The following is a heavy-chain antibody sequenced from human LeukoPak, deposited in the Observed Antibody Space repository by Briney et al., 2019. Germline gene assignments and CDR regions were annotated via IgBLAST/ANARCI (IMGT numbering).Heavy chain of an antibody. CDR3: ARLGRITIFGVVAYFDY. CDR2: ISAYNGNT. J-gene: IGHJ4*02. CDR1: GYTFTSYG. V-gene: IGHV1-18*01. D-gene: IGHD3-3*01. Sequence: ASVKVSCKASGYTFTSYGISWVRQAPGQGLEWMGWISAYNGNTNYAQKLQGRVTMTTDTSTSTAYMELRSLRSDDTAVYYCARLGRITIFGVVAYFDYWGQGTLVTVSS.